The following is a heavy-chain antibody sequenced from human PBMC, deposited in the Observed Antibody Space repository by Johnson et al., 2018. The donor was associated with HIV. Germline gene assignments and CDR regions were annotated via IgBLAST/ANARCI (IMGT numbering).Heavy chain of an antibody. Sequence: QMLLVESGGGLVKPGGSLRLSCTVSGFSFSDAWMSWVRQAPGRGLEWVAVISYDGSNKYYAASVKGRFTISRDNSKNTLYLQMNSLRAEDTAVYYCAKVYSSSVPAPGIWGQGTMVTVSS. CDR2: ISYDGSNK. CDR1: GFSFSDAW. CDR3: AKVYSSSVPAPGI. J-gene: IGHJ3*02. D-gene: IGHD6-6*01. V-gene: IGHV3-30-3*02.